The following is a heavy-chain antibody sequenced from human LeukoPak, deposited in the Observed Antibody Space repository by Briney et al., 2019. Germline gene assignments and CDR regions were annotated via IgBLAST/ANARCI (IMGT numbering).Heavy chain of an antibody. V-gene: IGHV1-69*13. Sequence: SVKVSCKAYGYTFTAYYMHWVRHAPGQGPEWMGWIIPIFGTANYAQKFQGRVTITADESTSTAYMELSSLRSEDTAVYYCARGGLLIADAFDIWGQGTMVTVSS. D-gene: IGHD3-22*01. CDR1: GYTFTAYY. J-gene: IGHJ3*02. CDR2: IIPIFGTA. CDR3: ARGGLLIADAFDI.